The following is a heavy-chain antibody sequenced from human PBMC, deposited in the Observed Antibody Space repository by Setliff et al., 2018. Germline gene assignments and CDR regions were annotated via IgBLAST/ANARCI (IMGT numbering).Heavy chain of an antibody. Sequence: GGSLRLSCAASGFTFDKHGMNWVRQAPGKGLEWVSTINWDGRTKGYADSVKGRFTISRDNAKNSLYLQMNSLRAEDTAVYYCARDSCSGGSCYWDGYYGMDVWGQGTTVTVSS. D-gene: IGHD2-15*01. J-gene: IGHJ6*02. V-gene: IGHV3-20*04. CDR3: ARDSCSGGSCYWDGYYGMDV. CDR1: GFTFDKHG. CDR2: INWDGRTK.